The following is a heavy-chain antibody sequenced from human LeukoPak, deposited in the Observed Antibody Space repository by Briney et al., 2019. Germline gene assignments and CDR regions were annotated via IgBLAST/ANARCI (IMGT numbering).Heavy chain of an antibody. D-gene: IGHD3-9*01. Sequence: PGGSLRLSCAASGFTFSSYEMNWVRQAPGKGLELGAHISSGVNVEYYLDSVRGRFTMSRDNAKSLLFLQMNSLRAEDTAVYYCARDTLNGPFVISLDYWGQGALVTVSS. V-gene: IGHV3-48*03. CDR2: ISSGVNVE. CDR1: GFTFSSYE. CDR3: ARDTLNGPFVISLDY. J-gene: IGHJ4*02.